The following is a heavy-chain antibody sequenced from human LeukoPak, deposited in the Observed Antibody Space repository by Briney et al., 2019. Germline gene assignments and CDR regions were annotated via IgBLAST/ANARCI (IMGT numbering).Heavy chain of an antibody. CDR1: GFTFSGYG. Sequence: GGSLRLSCAASGFTFSGYGMHWVRQAPGKGLEWVANIKQDGSEKYYVDSVKGRFTISRDNAKNSLYLQMNSLRAEDTAVYYCARIAAARLIYFDYWGQGTLVTVSS. D-gene: IGHD6-6*01. J-gene: IGHJ4*02. CDR2: IKQDGSEK. CDR3: ARIAAARLIYFDY. V-gene: IGHV3-7*01.